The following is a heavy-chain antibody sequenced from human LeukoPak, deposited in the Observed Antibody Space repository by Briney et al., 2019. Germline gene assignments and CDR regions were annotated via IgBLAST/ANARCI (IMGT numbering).Heavy chain of an antibody. CDR1: GGSISSRTYY. J-gene: IGHJ3*02. V-gene: IGHV4-39*07. Sequence: SETLSLTCTVSGGSISSRTYYWGWIRQPPGEGLEWIGSIYYTGSTFYNPSLKSRVTISVDTSKNQFSMKLSSVTAADAAVYFCAREWTTWGAFDIWGQGTMVTVSS. D-gene: IGHD2/OR15-2a*01. CDR2: IYYTGST. CDR3: AREWTTWGAFDI.